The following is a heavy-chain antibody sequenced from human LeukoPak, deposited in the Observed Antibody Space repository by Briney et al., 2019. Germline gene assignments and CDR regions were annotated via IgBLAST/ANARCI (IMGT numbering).Heavy chain of an antibody. CDR3: ARHTGSGYYDY. D-gene: IGHD3-22*01. J-gene: IGHJ4*02. CDR2: IYYSGST. V-gene: IGHV4-59*08. CDR1: GGSMSSHY. Sequence: PSETLSLTRTVSGGSMSSHYWIWIRQPPGKGLEWIGYIYYSGSTDYNPSLKSRVTISVDTSKNQFSLKLTSVTAADTAVYYCARHTGSGYYDYWGQGTLVTVSS.